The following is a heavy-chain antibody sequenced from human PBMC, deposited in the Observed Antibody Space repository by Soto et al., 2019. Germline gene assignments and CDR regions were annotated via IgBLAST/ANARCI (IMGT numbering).Heavy chain of an antibody. D-gene: IGHD3-22*01. CDR2: ILHIGST. CDR3: ASGFDSDGLYNGGHP. CDR1: GGSISTTNW. Sequence: VQLQESGPGLVKPSGTLSLTCTVSGGSISTTNWWSWVRQSPGKGLEWIGEILHIGSTNYNPSLKSRVTIPIDKSKNQCSLRLSSVTDADTAVYYCASGFDSDGLYNGGHPWGQGTLVSVSS. V-gene: IGHV4-4*02. J-gene: IGHJ5*02.